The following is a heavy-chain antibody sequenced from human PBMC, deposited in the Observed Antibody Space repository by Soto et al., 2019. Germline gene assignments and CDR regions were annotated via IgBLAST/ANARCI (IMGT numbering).Heavy chain of an antibody. V-gene: IGHV1-46*01. CDR2: INPSGGST. J-gene: IGHJ4*02. CDR1: GYTFTSYY. Sequence: ASVKVSCKASGYTFTSYYMHWVRQAPGQGLEWMGIINPSGGSTGYAQKFQGRVTMTRDTSTSTVYMELSSLRSEDTAVYYCARISTSLDYFDYWGQGTLVTVSS. D-gene: IGHD6-6*01. CDR3: ARISTSLDYFDY.